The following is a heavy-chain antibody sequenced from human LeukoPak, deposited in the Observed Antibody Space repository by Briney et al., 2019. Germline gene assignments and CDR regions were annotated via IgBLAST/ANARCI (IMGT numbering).Heavy chain of an antibody. CDR2: INPNSGGT. D-gene: IGHD1-26*01. J-gene: IGHJ3*02. V-gene: IGHV1-2*06. CDR1: GYTFTGYY. CDR3: ARDLLVGATIDAFDI. Sequence: ASVKVSCKASGYTFTGYYMHRVRQAPGQGLEWMGRINPNSGGTNYAQKFQGRVTMTRDTSISTAYMELSRLRSDDTAVYYCARDLLVGATIDAFDIWGQGTMVTVSS.